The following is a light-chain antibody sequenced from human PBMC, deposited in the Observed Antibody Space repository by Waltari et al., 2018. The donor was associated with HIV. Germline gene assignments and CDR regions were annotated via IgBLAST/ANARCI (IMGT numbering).Light chain of an antibody. V-gene: IGLV2-23*02. Sequence: QSALTQPASVSGSPGQSLTLSCTGTSSDVGGYNYVSWYQQHPGKAPKLMIYDVSKRPSGVSNRFSGSKSGNTASLTISGLQAEDEADYYCCSYAGSNTFNYVFGTGTKVTVL. J-gene: IGLJ1*01. CDR1: SSDVGGYNY. CDR3: CSYAGSNTFNYV. CDR2: DVS.